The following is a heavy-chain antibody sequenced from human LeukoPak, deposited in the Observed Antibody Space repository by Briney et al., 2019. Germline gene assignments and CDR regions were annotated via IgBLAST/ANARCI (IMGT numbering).Heavy chain of an antibody. V-gene: IGHV3-7*01. CDR1: GFTFNSYG. CDR3: ARYCSGGSCWNY. D-gene: IGHD2-15*01. CDR2: IRPDGSEI. J-gene: IGHJ4*02. Sequence: GGSLRLSCAASGFTFNSYGMHWVRQAPGKGLEWVANIRPDGSEIYYGDSVKGRFTISRDNAKNSLYLQMNSLRAEDTAVYYCARYCSGGSCWNYWGQGTPVTVSS.